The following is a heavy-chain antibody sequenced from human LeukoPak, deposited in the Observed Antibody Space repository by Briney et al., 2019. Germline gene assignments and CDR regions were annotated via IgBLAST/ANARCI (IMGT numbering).Heavy chain of an antibody. Sequence: PSETPSLTCAVYGGSFSGYYWSWIRQPPGKGLEWIREINHSGSTNYNPSLKSRVTISVDTSKNQFSLKLSSVTAADTAMYYCARESTTVAGTFDYWGQGTLVTVSS. J-gene: IGHJ4*02. V-gene: IGHV4-34*01. CDR2: INHSGST. CDR3: ARESTTVAGTFDY. CDR1: GGSFSGYY. D-gene: IGHD6-19*01.